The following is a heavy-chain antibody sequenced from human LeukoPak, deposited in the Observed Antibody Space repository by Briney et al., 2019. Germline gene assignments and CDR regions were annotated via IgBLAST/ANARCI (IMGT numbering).Heavy chain of an antibody. CDR1: GFTFSTYW. CDR2: VKQDGSEK. D-gene: IGHD2-15*01. CDR3: ASLGYCSGGSCYYYYYYYMDV. Sequence: GGSLRLSCAASGFTFSTYWMSWVRQAPGKGLEWVANVKQDGSEKYYGDSVKGRFTISRDNAKNSLYLQMNGLRAEDAAVYYCASLGYCSGGSCYYYYYYYMDVWGKGTTVTVSS. J-gene: IGHJ6*03. V-gene: IGHV3-7*01.